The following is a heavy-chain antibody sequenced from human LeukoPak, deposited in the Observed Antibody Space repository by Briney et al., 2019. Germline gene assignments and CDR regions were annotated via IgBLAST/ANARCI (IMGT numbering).Heavy chain of an antibody. Sequence: GGSLRLSCAASGSTFSDYYMSWIRQAPGKGLEWVSYISNSGSTIYYADSVKGRSTISRDNAKNSLYLQMNSLRAEDTAVYYCARDGRRDSDAFDIWGQGTMVTVSS. J-gene: IGHJ3*02. CDR2: ISNSGSTI. CDR3: ARDGRRDSDAFDI. V-gene: IGHV3-11*04. D-gene: IGHD1-1*01. CDR1: GSTFSDYY.